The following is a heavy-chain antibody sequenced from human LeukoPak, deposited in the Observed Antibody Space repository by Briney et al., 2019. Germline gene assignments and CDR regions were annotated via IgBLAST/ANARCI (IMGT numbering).Heavy chain of an antibody. J-gene: IGHJ3*02. CDR3: ARVTIFGVDHDAFDI. Sequence: GGCLRLSCAASGFTFSSYWMHWVRPAAGEGLVWVSRINTDGSSTSYGDSGKGRFTICTDNANNTLYLQMNSLRAEDTAVYYCARVTIFGVDHDAFDIWGQGTMVTVSS. CDR1: GFTFSSYW. V-gene: IGHV3-74*01. D-gene: IGHD3-3*01. CDR2: INTDGSST.